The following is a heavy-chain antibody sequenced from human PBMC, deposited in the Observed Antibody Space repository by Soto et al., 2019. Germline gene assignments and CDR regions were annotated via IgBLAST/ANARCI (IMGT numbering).Heavy chain of an antibody. CDR2: INHSGST. Sequence: SETLSLTCAAYGGSFSGYYWSWIRQPPGKGLEWIGEINHSGSTNYNPSLKSRVTISVDTSKNQFSLKLSSVTAADTAVYYCARGYYDSSGSLDYCRQGPLVAVCS. CDR3: ARGYYDSSGSLDY. J-gene: IGHJ4*02. CDR1: GGSFSGYY. D-gene: IGHD3-22*01. V-gene: IGHV4-34*01.